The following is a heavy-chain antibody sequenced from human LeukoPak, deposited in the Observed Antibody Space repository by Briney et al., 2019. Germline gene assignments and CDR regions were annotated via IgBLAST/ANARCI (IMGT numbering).Heavy chain of an antibody. J-gene: IGHJ3*02. CDR3: ASLSIVGSGDAFDI. CDR1: GFTFSSYS. D-gene: IGHD1-26*01. CDR2: ISSSSSTI. V-gene: IGHV3-48*04. Sequence: GGSLRLSCAASGFTFSSYSMNWVRQAPGKGLEWVSYISSSSSTIYYADSVKGRFTISRDNAKNSLYLQMNSLRAEDTAVYYCASLSIVGSGDAFDIWGQGTMVTVSS.